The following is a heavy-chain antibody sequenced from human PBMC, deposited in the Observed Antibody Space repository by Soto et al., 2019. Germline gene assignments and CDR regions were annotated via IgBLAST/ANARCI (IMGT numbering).Heavy chain of an antibody. CDR2: IYYSGST. D-gene: IGHD3-10*01. J-gene: IGHJ6*02. Sequence: SETLSLTCTVSGGSISSGGYYWSWIRQHPGKGLEWIGYIYYSGSTYYNPSLKSRVTISVDTSKNQFSLKLSSVTAADTAVYYCARDYYGSGDLNYGMDVWGQGTTVTVSS. V-gene: IGHV4-31*03. CDR3: ARDYYGSGDLNYGMDV. CDR1: GGSISSGGYY.